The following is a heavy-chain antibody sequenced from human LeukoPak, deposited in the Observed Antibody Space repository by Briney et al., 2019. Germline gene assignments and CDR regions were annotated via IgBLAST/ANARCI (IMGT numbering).Heavy chain of an antibody. J-gene: IGHJ6*04. CDR3: ASIGYCSGGSCYPDYYYGMDV. CDR2: ISYDGSNK. Sequence: PGGSLRLSCAASGFTFSSYAMHWVRQAPGKGLEWVAVISYDGSNKYYADSVKGRFTISRDNSKNTLYLQMNSLRAEDTAVYYCASIGYCSGGSCYPDYYYGMDVWGKGTTVTVSS. D-gene: IGHD2-15*01. V-gene: IGHV3-30*04. CDR1: GFTFSSYA.